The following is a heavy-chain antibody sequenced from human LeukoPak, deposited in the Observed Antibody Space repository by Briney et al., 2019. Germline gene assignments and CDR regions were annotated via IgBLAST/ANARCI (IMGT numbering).Heavy chain of an antibody. J-gene: IGHJ4*02. D-gene: IGHD1-20*01. CDR3: TRGSGNWRYDS. CDR2: ISIDGSKK. CDR1: GFTLSSYP. V-gene: IGHV3-30*01. Sequence: PGGSLRLSCEVSGFTLSSYPIHWIRQVPGKGLEWVTVISIDGSKKYYADSVKGRFTITKDNSKNTLHLQLNNLRVEDTAVYYCTRGSGNWRYDSWGQGTLVIVSS.